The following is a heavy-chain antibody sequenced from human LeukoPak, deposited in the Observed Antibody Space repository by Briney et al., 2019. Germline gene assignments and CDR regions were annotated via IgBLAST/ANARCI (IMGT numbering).Heavy chain of an antibody. CDR3: ARDLTRSSSWPYYFDY. Sequence: GGSLRLSCAASGFTFSSYGMHWVRQAPGKGLEWVAVISYDGSNKYYADSVKGRFTISRDNSKNTLYLQMNSLRAEDTAVYYCARDLTRSSSWPYYFDYWGQGTLVTVSS. CDR1: GFTFSSYG. CDR2: ISYDGSNK. D-gene: IGHD6-13*01. J-gene: IGHJ4*02. V-gene: IGHV3-30*03.